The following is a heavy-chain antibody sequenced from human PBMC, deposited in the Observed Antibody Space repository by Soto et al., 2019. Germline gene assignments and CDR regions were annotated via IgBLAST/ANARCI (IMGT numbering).Heavy chain of an antibody. CDR3: MLTIPPGPDAFDI. J-gene: IGHJ3*02. CDR2: ISGSGGST. V-gene: IGHV3-23*01. D-gene: IGHD3-10*01. CDR1: GFTFSSYA. Sequence: HPGGSLRLSCAASGFTFSSYAMSWVRQAPGKGLEWVSAISGSGGSTYYADSVKGRFTISRDNSKNTLYLQMNSLRAEDTAVYYCMLTIPPGPDAFDIWGQGTMVTVSS.